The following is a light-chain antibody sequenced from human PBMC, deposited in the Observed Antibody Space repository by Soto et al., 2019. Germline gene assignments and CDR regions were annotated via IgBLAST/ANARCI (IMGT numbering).Light chain of an antibody. CDR2: AAS. Sequence: AIRMTQSPSSLSASTGDRVTITCRASQGISSYLAWYQQKPGKAPKLLIYAASTLQSGVPSRFSGSGSGTDFTLTISCLQSEDFATYYCQQYYSYPRITFXGGTKVDIK. CDR3: QQYYSYPRIT. J-gene: IGKJ4*01. V-gene: IGKV1-8*01. CDR1: QGISSY.